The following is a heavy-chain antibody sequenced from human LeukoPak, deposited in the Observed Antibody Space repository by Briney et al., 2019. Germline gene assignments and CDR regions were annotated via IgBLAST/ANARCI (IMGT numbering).Heavy chain of an antibody. CDR1: GYTFSSYG. J-gene: IGHJ4*02. CDR2: IGPWNGNT. D-gene: IGHD2-21*01. V-gene: IGHV1-18*01. Sequence: GASVKVSCKASGYTFSSYGISWLRQAPGQGLEWMGWIGPWNGNTNNAQKFQGRVTMTTDTSTSTLYMDLRSLRSDDTAVYYCARDNGHKSVDYRGQGTLVTVSS. CDR3: ARDNGHKSVDY.